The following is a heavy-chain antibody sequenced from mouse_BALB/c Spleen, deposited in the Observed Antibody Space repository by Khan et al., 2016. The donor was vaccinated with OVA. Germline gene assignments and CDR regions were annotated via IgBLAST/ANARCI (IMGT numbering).Heavy chain of an antibody. V-gene: IGHV5-4*02. CDR1: GFTFSDYY. J-gene: IGHJ3*01. Sequence: EVQLVEPGGGLVKPGGSLKLSCAASGFTFSDYYMYWVRQTPEMRLEWVATISDGGSYSYYTDSVKGRFTISRDDAKNDLYLQMSSLKSEDTAMYYCARGYYGSPFAYWGQGTLVTVSA. D-gene: IGHD2-1*01. CDR3: ARGYYGSPFAY. CDR2: ISDGGSYS.